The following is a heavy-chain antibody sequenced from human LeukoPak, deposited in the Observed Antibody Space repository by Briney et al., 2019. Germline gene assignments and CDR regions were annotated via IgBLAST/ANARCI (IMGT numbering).Heavy chain of an antibody. J-gene: IGHJ4*02. V-gene: IGHV4-59*01. CDR3: ARGGNYYDSSGYWL. CDR2: IYYSGST. CDR1: GGSISSYY. Sequence: SETLSLTCTVSGGSISSYYWSWIRQPPGKGLEWIGYIYYSGSTNCNPSLKSRVTISVDTSKNQFSLKLSSVTAADTAVYYCARGGNYYDSSGYWLWGQGTLVTVSS. D-gene: IGHD3-22*01.